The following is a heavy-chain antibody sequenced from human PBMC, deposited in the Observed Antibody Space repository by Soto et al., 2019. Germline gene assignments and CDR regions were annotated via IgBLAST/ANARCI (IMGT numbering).Heavy chain of an antibody. CDR1: GFTFGDYW. Sequence: EVQLVESGGALVQRGGSLRLSCAASGFTFGDYWMGWVRQAPGKGLEWVANMKEDGSKKYYVDSVKGHFTVSRDNAKKSLYLQMNSLRAEDTAVYYCAKLGSGYYTGLYFDYWGQGTLVTVSS. V-gene: IGHV3-7*03. J-gene: IGHJ4*02. CDR2: MKEDGSKK. D-gene: IGHD3-3*01. CDR3: AKLGSGYYTGLYFDY.